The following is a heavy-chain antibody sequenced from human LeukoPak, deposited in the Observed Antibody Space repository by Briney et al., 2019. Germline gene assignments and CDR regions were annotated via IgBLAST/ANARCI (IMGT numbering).Heavy chain of an antibody. D-gene: IGHD5-18*01. CDR3: ARPARGYSYGNFDY. CDR1: GGTFSSYT. J-gene: IGHJ4*02. V-gene: IGHV1-69*05. Sequence: SVKVSCKASGGTFSSYTISWVRQAPGRGLEWMGRIFPIFGTANYAQKFQGRVTITTDESTSTAYMELSSLRSEDTAVYYCARPARGYSYGNFDYWGQGTLVTVSS. CDR2: IFPIFGTA.